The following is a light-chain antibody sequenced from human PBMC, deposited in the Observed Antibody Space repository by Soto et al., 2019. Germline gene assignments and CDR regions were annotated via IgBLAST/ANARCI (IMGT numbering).Light chain of an antibody. J-gene: IGLJ1*01. CDR1: SSDVGGYNY. CDR2: DVS. V-gene: IGLV2-11*01. Sequence: QSVLTQPRSVSGSPGQSVTISCTGTSSDVGGYNYVSWYQHHPGKAPKVMIYDVSKRPSGVLDRFSGSKSGNTASLTISGLQAEDEADYYCCSYAGSYTYVFGTGTKVTVL. CDR3: CSYAGSYTYV.